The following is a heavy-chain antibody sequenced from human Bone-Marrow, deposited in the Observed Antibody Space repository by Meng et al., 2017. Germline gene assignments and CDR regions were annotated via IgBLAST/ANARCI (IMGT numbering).Heavy chain of an antibody. J-gene: IGHJ4*02. CDR2: INWHGGST. Sequence: GGSLRLSCAASGFTFDDYGMSWVRQARGKGLEWVPGINWHGGSTGYADSVKGRFTISRDNAKNSLYLQMNSLRAEDTALYYCASKVTSSSYDYWGQGTLVTVSS. CDR1: GFTFDDYG. V-gene: IGHV3-20*04. CDR3: ASKVTSSSYDY. D-gene: IGHD6-13*01.